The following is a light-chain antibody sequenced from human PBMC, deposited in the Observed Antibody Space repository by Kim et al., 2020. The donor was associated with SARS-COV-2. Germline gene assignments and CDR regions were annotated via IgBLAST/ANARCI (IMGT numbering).Light chain of an antibody. Sequence: SVSSRASATISCRASQSISAYLAWYHKKPDQAPRLLSYDAYNRATGVPAMFSGGGSGTDFSLTNSSLEPEDFAVYYCQQRSDWSYTVGPGTKLEI. CDR2: DAY. CDR1: QSISAY. CDR3: QQRSDWSYT. V-gene: IGKV3-11*01. J-gene: IGKJ2*01.